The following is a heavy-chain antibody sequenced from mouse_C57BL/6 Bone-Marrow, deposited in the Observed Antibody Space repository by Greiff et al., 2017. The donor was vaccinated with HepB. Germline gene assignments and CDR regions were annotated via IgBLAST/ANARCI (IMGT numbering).Heavy chain of an antibody. Sequence: QVQLKQSGPELVKPGASVKLSCKASGYTFTSYDINWVKQRPGQGLEWIGWIYPRDGSTKYNEKFKGKATLTVDTSSSTAYMELHSLTSEDSAVYFCARKNGNYLYAMDYWGQGTSVTVSS. J-gene: IGHJ4*01. CDR3: ARKNGNYLYAMDY. V-gene: IGHV1-85*01. D-gene: IGHD2-1*01. CDR2: IYPRDGST. CDR1: GYTFTSYD.